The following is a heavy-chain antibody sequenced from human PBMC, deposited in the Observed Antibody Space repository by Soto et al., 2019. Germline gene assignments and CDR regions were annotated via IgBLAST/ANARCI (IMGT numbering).Heavy chain of an antibody. Sequence: SETLSLTCPFSGGSISSYYWSWIRQPPGKGLEWIGYIYYSGSTNYNPSLKSRVTISVDTSKNQFSLKLSSVTAADTAVYYCAREVSEIPHPTGYYYYMDVWGKGTTVTVSS. V-gene: IGHV4-59*01. CDR2: IYYSGST. CDR3: AREVSEIPHPTGYYYYMDV. CDR1: GGSISSYY. D-gene: IGHD4-17*01. J-gene: IGHJ6*03.